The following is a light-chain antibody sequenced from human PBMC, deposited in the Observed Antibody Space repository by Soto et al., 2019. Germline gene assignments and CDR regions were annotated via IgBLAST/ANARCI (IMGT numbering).Light chain of an antibody. CDR1: QDISRY. J-gene: IGKJ4*01. CDR3: QQYDTLPLT. V-gene: IGKV1-33*01. Sequence: DIPMTQSPSSLSASVGDRVTITCQASQDISRYLNWYQQKPGRAPKLLIYDASNLEGGVPSRFRGSGSGTDFTFTISNLQPEDIATYYCQQYDTLPLTFGGGTRVEIK. CDR2: DAS.